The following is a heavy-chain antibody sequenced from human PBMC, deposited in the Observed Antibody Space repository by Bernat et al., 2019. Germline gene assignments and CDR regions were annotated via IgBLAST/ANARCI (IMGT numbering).Heavy chain of an antibody. CDR2: IYSGGST. CDR1: GFTVSSNY. D-gene: IGHD2-2*01. CDR3: ARVGQGLVTAAMRYYYYYMDV. J-gene: IGHJ6*03. V-gene: IGHV3-53*05. Sequence: EVQLVETGGGLIQPGGSLRLSCAASGFTVSSNYMSWVRQAPGKGLEWVSVIYSGGSTYYADFVEGRFTISRDNSKNTLYLQMDSLRAEETAGYYCARVGQGLVTAAMRYYYYYMDVWGKGTTVTVSS.